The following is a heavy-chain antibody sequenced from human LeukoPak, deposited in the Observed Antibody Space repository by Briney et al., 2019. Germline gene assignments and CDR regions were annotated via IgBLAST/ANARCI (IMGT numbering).Heavy chain of an antibody. Sequence: SETLSLTCTVSGGSISSGDYYWSWIRQPPGKGLEWIGYIYYSGNTFYNPSLKSRVTISVDTSKNKSYLNLSSVTAADTAVYYCARGRYYASGSYWVTLDYWGQGTLVTISS. J-gene: IGHJ4*02. CDR1: GGSISSGDYY. V-gene: IGHV4-30-4*01. CDR3: ARGRYYASGSYWVTLDY. CDR2: IYYSGNT. D-gene: IGHD3-10*01.